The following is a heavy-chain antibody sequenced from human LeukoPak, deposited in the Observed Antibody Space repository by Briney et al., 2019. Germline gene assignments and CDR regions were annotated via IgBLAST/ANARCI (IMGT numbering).Heavy chain of an antibody. CDR3: AREGGYNQPPGY. D-gene: IGHD5-24*01. CDR2: INHSGST. Sequence: SETLSLTCAVYGGSFSGYYWSWIRQPPGKGLEWIGEINHSGSTNYNPSLKSRVTISVDTSKNQFSLKLSSVTAADTAVYYCAREGGYNQPPGYWGQGTLVNVSS. V-gene: IGHV4-34*01. CDR1: GGSFSGYY. J-gene: IGHJ4*02.